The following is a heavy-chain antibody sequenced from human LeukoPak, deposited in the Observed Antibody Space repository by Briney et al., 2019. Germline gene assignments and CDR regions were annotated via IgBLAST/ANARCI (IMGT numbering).Heavy chain of an antibody. J-gene: IGHJ6*03. CDR2: IYHSGST. Sequence: SETLSLTCAVSGYPISSGYYWGWIRQPPGKGLEWIGSIYHSGSTYYNPSLKSRVTISVDTSKNQFSLKLSSVTAADTAVYYCARAGGATLHYYYYYYMDVWGKGTTVTVSS. V-gene: IGHV4-38-2*01. CDR1: GYPISSGYY. D-gene: IGHD1-26*01. CDR3: ARAGGATLHYYYYYYMDV.